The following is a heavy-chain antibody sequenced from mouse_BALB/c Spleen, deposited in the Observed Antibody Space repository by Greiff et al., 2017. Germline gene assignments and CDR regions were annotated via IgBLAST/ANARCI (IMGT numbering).Heavy chain of an antibody. CDR1: GFTFSNYW. D-gene: IGHD1-1*01. CDR3: TKGGSNFYYAMDY. V-gene: IGHV6-6*02. Sequence: EVMLVESGGGLVQPGGSMKLSCVASGFTFSNYWMYWVRQPPGKGLEWVAEIRLKSNTYATHYAESVKESFTISRDDCKSSVYLQMNNLRAEDTCIYYCTKGGSNFYYAMDYWGQGTSVTVSS. J-gene: IGHJ4*01. CDR2: IRLKSNTYAT.